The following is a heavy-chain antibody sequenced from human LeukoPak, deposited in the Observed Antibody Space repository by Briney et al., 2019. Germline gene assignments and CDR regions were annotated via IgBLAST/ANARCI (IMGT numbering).Heavy chain of an antibody. Sequence: GGSLRLSCAASGFTFSGYAMSWVRQAPGKGLEWVSAISSSGTYYADSVKGRFSISRDNSKNTLYLQTNSLRAEDTAVYYCAKDADYDFWSGYPSAYFDYWGQGTLVTVSS. J-gene: IGHJ4*02. V-gene: IGHV3-23*01. CDR1: GFTFSGYA. CDR3: AKDADYDFWSGYPSAYFDY. D-gene: IGHD3-3*01. CDR2: ISSSGT.